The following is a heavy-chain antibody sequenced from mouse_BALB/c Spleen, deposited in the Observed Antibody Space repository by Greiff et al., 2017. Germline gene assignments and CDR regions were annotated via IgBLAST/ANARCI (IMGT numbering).Heavy chain of an antibody. CDR2: IRNKANGYTT. V-gene: IGHV7-3*02. CDR1: GFTFTDYY. Sequence: EVKVVESGGGLVQPGGSLRLSCATSGFTFTDYYMSWVRQPPGKALEWLGFIRNKANGYTTEYSASVKGRFTISRDNSQSILYLQMNTLRAEDSATYYCARDIYGYAMDYWGQGTSVTVSS. D-gene: IGHD1-1*01. CDR3: ARDIYGYAMDY. J-gene: IGHJ4*01.